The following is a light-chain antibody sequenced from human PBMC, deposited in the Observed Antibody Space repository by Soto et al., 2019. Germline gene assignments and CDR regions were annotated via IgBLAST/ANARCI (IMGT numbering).Light chain of an antibody. CDR2: EDN. Sequence: NFMLTQPHSVSESPGKTVTISCTRSSGTIASNYVQWYQQRPGSAPTTVIYEDNQRPSGVPDRFSGSTDGSSNSASLTISGLQTEDEADYYCQSYDRSTVVFGGGTKLNVL. V-gene: IGLV6-57*04. CDR3: QSYDRSTVV. CDR1: SGTIASNY. J-gene: IGLJ2*01.